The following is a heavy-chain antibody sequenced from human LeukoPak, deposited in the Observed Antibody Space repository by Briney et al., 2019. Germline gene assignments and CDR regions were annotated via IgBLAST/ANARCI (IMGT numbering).Heavy chain of an antibody. V-gene: IGHV3-33*06. D-gene: IGHD1-26*01. CDR2: IWDDGSSK. J-gene: IGHJ4*02. CDR1: GFTFSSYG. Sequence: GGSLRLSCAASGFTFSSYGMHWARQAPGKGLEWVAVIWDDGSSKYYGDSVKGRFTISRDNSKNTLYLQMSSPRAEDTAVYYCAKPTRGSGSFLIDFWGQGTLVTVSS. CDR3: AKPTRGSGSFLIDF.